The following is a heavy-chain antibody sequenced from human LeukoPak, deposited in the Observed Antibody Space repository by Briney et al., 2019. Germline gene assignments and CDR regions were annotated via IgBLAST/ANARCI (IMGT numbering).Heavy chain of an antibody. Sequence: PGGSLRLSCAASGFTFSDYYMSWIRQAPGKGLEGVSYISSSGSTIYYADSVKGRFTISRDNAKNSLYLQMNSLRAEDTAVYYCARDIIVQGTSWNAFDIWGQGTMVTVSS. CDR2: ISSSGSTI. CDR1: GFTFSDYY. J-gene: IGHJ3*02. D-gene: IGHD2-2*01. CDR3: ARDIIVQGTSWNAFDI. V-gene: IGHV3-11*01.